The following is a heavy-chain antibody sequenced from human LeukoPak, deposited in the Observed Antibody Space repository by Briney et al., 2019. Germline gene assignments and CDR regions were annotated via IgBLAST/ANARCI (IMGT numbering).Heavy chain of an antibody. CDR2: INPSGGST. Sequence: ASVKVSCKVSGYTLTELSMHWVRQAPGQGLEWMGIINPSGGSTSYAQKFQGRVTMTRDTSTSTVYMELSSLRSEDTAVYYCARTIVVVPAANWYFDLWGHGTLVTVS. J-gene: IGHJ2*01. V-gene: IGHV1-46*01. D-gene: IGHD2-2*01. CDR1: GYTLTELS. CDR3: ARTIVVVPAANWYFDL.